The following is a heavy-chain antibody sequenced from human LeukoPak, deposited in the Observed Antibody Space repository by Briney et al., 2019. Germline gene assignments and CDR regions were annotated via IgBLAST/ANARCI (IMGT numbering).Heavy chain of an antibody. J-gene: IGHJ6*03. CDR1: GGSISSYY. D-gene: IGHD1-26*01. CDR2: IYYSGST. Sequence: SETLSLTCPISGGSISSYYWSWIRQPPGKGLEWIGYIYYSGSTNYNPSLKSRVTISVDTSKNQFSLKLSSVTAADTAVYYCARVRKSGSYGYYYYYMDVWGKGTTVTVSS. CDR3: ARVRKSGSYGYYYYYMDV. V-gene: IGHV4-59*01.